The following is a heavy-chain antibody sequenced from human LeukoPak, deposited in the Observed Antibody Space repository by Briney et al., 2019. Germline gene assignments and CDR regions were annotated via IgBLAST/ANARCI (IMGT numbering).Heavy chain of an antibody. J-gene: IGHJ6*03. Sequence: SETLSLTCAVYGGSFSGYYWSWIRQPPGKGLEWIGEINHSGSTNYNPSLKSRVTISVDTSKNQFSLKLSSVTAADTAVYYCARGRSGHPGYYYYYMDVWGKGTTVTVSS. D-gene: IGHD6-19*01. CDR2: INHSGST. V-gene: IGHV4-34*01. CDR3: ARGRSGHPGYYYYYMDV. CDR1: GGSFSGYY.